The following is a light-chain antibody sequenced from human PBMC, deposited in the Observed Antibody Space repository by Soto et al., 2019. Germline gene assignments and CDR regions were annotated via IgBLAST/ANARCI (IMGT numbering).Light chain of an antibody. CDR1: SSNIATGYD. V-gene: IGLV1-40*01. J-gene: IGLJ2*01. CDR3: QSYDRSLSGAAV. CDR2: GST. Sequence: QAVVTQPPSVSGAPGQTVTISCTGSSSNIATGYDVHWYQHLPGAAPRLLIYGSTNRPSGVPDRFSGSKSGTSASLAITGLQAEDEADYYCQSYDRSLSGAAVFGGGTKLTV.